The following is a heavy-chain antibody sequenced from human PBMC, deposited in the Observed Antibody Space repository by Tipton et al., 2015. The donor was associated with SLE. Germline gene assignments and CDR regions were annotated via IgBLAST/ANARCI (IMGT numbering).Heavy chain of an antibody. V-gene: IGHV4-61*02. CDR3: ARRIAAAGGGFDI. Sequence: TLSLTCTVSGGSISSGSYYWSWIRQPAGKGLEWIGRIYTSGSTNYNPSLKSRVTISVDTSKNQFSLKLSSVTAADTAVYYCARRIAAAGGGFDIWGQGTMVTVSS. J-gene: IGHJ3*02. CDR1: GGSISSGSYY. D-gene: IGHD6-13*01. CDR2: IYTSGST.